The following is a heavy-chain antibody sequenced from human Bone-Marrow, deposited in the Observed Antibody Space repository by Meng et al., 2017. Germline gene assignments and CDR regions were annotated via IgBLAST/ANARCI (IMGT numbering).Heavy chain of an antibody. CDR2: ISSSGSYI. V-gene: IGHV3-21*02. CDR3: AKGHNSNDY. CDR1: GFTFSKYS. J-gene: IGHJ4*02. Sequence: EVQLVESGGGLVKPGGVLRLSCAASGFTFSKYSMNWVRQAPGKGLEWVSSISSSGSYIYYADSVKGRFTISRDNSKNTLYLQMNSLRAEDTAIYYCAKGHNSNDYCGQGTLVTVSS. D-gene: IGHD1-1*01.